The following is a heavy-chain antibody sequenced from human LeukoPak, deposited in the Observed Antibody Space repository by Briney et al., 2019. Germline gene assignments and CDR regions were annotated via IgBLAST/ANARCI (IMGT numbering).Heavy chain of an antibody. Sequence: GGSLRLSCAASGFIFSTYVIHWVRQAPGKGLEWVAVISYDGNSKHYADSVKGRFTVSTDNSKNTVYLQMNSLRAEDTAVYYCAGRYSYGIPSFADYWGQGTLVTVSS. CDR1: GFIFSTYV. CDR2: ISYDGNSK. D-gene: IGHD5-18*01. J-gene: IGHJ4*02. V-gene: IGHV3-30-3*01. CDR3: AGRYSYGIPSFADY.